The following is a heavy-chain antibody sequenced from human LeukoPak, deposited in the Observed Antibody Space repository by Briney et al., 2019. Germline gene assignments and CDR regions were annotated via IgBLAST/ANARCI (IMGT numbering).Heavy chain of an antibody. D-gene: IGHD4-17*01. CDR2: ISYIGST. Sequence: SETLTLTCTVSGGSSSSHYWSWIRQPPGKGLEWIGYISYIGSTNYNPSLKSRVTISVDTSKNQFSLKLSSVTAADTAVYYCARDPTTVTKGLDIWGQGTMVTVSS. V-gene: IGHV4-59*11. CDR1: GGSSSSHY. J-gene: IGHJ3*02. CDR3: ARDPTTVTKGLDI.